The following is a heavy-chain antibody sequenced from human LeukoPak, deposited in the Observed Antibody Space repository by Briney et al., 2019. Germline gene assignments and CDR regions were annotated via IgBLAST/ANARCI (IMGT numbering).Heavy chain of an antibody. V-gene: IGHV1-8*01. CDR2: MNSNTGNT. CDR3: TRGRGGTIDRGYMDC. J-gene: IGHJ4*02. D-gene: IGHD1-1*01. CDR1: GYTFINYD. Sequence: GASVKVSCKASGYTFINYDIMWVRQATGQGLEWMGWMNSNTGNTGYAQRFQGRVTMTRDTSRSTAYMELSSLGSEDTAVYYCTRGRGGTIDRGYMDCWGQGSLVTVSS.